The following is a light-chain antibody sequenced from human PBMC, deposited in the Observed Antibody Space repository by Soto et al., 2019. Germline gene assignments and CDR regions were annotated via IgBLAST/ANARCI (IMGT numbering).Light chain of an antibody. CDR3: QQANSFPT. CDR1: QSISSY. Sequence: DIQMTQSPPTLSASVGDRVTITCRASQSISSYLNWYQQKPGKAPKLLIYAASSLLSGVPSRFTGSGSGTDFTLTISSLQPEDFATYYCQQANSFPTFGQGTRLEIK. V-gene: IGKV1-39*01. J-gene: IGKJ5*01. CDR2: AAS.